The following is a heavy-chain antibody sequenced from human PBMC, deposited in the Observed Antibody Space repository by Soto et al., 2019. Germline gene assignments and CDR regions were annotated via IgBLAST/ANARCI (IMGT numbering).Heavy chain of an antibody. CDR1: GFTFSTYG. CDR3: ARGWYCGGDCYEWYFDL. J-gene: IGHJ2*01. V-gene: IGHV3-33*01. Sequence: QVQLVESGGGVVQPGRSLRLSCAASGFTFSTYGMHWVRQAPGKGLEWVAVIWYDGSNKYYADSVKGRFTISRDNSKNTLSLQMNSLRAEDRAVYYCARGWYCGGDCYEWYFDLWGRGTLVTVSS. CDR2: IWYDGSNK. D-gene: IGHD2-21*02.